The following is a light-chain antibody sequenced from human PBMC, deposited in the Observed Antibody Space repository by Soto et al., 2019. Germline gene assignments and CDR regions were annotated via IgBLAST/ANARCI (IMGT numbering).Light chain of an antibody. J-gene: IGKJ1*01. CDR3: HQYNSNGAT. CDR1: QSISTW. Sequence: DIQMTQSPSTLSASVGDRVTITCRASQSISTWLAWYQQKPGKAPKLLIYKASSLESGVPSRFSGSGTGTEFTLTIRGLQPDDFATYYCHQYNSNGATFGQGTKVEIK. V-gene: IGKV1-5*03. CDR2: KAS.